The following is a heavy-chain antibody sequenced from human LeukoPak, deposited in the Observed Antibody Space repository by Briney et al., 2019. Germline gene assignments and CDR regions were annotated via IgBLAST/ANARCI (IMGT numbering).Heavy chain of an antibody. CDR3: AKGMWETTSHHATDY. CDR1: GFILSRFG. CDR2: IRYDGSNK. D-gene: IGHD1-26*01. Sequence: GGSRRLSCAAFGFILSRFGMLWVRQAPGKGLEWVAFIRYDGSNKYYADSGKGRFSISRDNCTKTPDLQMTSQSAQGTDVYYCAKGMWETTSHHATDYWGQGTLVTVSS. V-gene: IGHV3-30*02. J-gene: IGHJ4*02.